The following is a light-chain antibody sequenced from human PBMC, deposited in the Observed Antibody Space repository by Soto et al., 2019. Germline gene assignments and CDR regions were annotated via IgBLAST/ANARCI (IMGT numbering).Light chain of an antibody. CDR1: QDISSW. Sequence: DIQMTQSPSSLSASAGDRVTITCRASQDISSWLAWYQQKPEKAPKSLIYAASNLQSGVPSRFSGSGSGTEFTLTISSLQPEDFATYYCQHYKSYPLTFGGGTKVEIK. J-gene: IGKJ4*01. V-gene: IGKV1D-16*01. CDR2: AAS. CDR3: QHYKSYPLT.